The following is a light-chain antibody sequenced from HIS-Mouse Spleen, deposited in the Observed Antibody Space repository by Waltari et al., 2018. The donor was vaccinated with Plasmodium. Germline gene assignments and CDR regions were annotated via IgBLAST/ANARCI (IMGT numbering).Light chain of an antibody. Sequence: EIVMTQSPATLSVSPGERATLSCRASQRVSSNLAWYQQKPGQAPRLLIYGASTRATSIPARISGSRSGTKVTLTISSLQSEDFAVYYCQQYNNWSFTFGPGTKVDIK. J-gene: IGKJ3*01. CDR2: GAS. CDR3: QQYNNWSFT. V-gene: IGKV3-15*01. CDR1: QRVSSN.